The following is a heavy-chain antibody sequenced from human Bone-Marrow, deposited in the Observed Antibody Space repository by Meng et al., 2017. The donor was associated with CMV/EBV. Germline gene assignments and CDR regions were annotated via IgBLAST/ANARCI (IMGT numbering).Heavy chain of an antibody. Sequence: GESLKISCAASGFILTDNSMHWVRQAPGKGLEYVSAIKYNDGKTYYADSVQGRFTISRDTTKNTVYLHMGSLRAEDMAVYYCARVAVGGDCDYWGQGTLVTVSS. V-gene: IGHV3-64*02. D-gene: IGHD1-26*01. J-gene: IGHJ4*02. CDR3: ARVAVGGDCDY. CDR1: GFILTDNS. CDR2: IKYNDGKT.